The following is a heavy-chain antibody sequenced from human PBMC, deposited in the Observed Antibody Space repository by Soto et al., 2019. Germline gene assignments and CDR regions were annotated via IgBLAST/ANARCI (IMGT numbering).Heavy chain of an antibody. CDR3: ARSGCSNSGNCIDH. J-gene: IGHJ5*02. CDR1: GFTFSVYW. D-gene: IGHD3-10*01. V-gene: IGHV3-74*01. Sequence: EVQLVESGGGLVQPGGSLRLSCEASGFTFSVYWMHWVRQPPGKGLVWVSRINTDGSDTRYADSVKGRFTISRDNAENTLYLQINSLRADDTAVYYCARSGCSNSGNCIDHWGQGSLVTVSS. CDR2: INTDGSDT.